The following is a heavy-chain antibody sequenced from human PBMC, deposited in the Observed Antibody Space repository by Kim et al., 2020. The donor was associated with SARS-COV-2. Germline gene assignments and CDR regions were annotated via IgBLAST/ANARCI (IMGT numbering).Heavy chain of an antibody. V-gene: IGHV1-46*01. D-gene: IGHD6-13*01. CDR3: ARVSSSWYYYYYGMDV. Sequence: ASVKVSCKASGYTFTSYYMHWVRQAPGQGLEWMGIINPSGGSTSYAQKFQGRVTMTRDTSTSTVYMELSSLRSEDTAVYYCARVSSSWYYYYYGMDVWGQGTTVTVSS. CDR2: INPSGGST. J-gene: IGHJ6*02. CDR1: GYTFTSYY.